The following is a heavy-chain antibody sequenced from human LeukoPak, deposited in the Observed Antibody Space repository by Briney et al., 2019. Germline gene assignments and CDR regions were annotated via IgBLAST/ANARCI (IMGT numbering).Heavy chain of an antibody. Sequence: GASVKVSCTASGGTFSSYAISWVRQAPGQGLEWMGGIIPIFGTANYAQKFQGRVTITADESTSTAYMELSSLRSEDTAVYYCASEAVAGKLDYWGQGTLVTVSS. D-gene: IGHD6-19*01. CDR2: IIPIFGTA. CDR1: GGTFSSYA. J-gene: IGHJ4*02. CDR3: ASEAVAGKLDY. V-gene: IGHV1-69*13.